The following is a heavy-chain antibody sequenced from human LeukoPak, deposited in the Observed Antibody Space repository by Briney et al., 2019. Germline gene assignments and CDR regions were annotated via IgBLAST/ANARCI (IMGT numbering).Heavy chain of an antibody. V-gene: IGHV1-2*02. CDR1: GYTFVGYY. CDR2: INPKNGGT. J-gene: IGHJ4*02. Sequence: ASVKVSCKASGYTFVGYYMYWVRQAPGQGGEWMGWINPKNGGTKYAQKFHGRVTMTRDTSINTVYMEVNSLGFDDTAVYYCARLHEWLPPKRGFDNWGQGTLVSVSS. CDR3: ARLHEWLPPKRGFDN. D-gene: IGHD6-19*01.